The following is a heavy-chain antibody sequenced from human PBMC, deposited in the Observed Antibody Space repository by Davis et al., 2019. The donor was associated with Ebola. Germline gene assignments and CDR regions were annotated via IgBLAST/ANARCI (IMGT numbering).Heavy chain of an antibody. J-gene: IGHJ6*03. D-gene: IGHD2-15*01. CDR3: ARLAYCSGGSCYSYYMDV. CDR2: IYPGDSDA. V-gene: IGHV5-51*01. Sequence: GESLKISCEGSGYSFDTQWIGWVRQMPGKGLEWMGIIYPGDSDARYSPSFQGHVRISVDKSINTAYLQWTGLKASDTATYSCARLAYCSGGSCYSYYMDVWGKGTTVIVSS. CDR1: GYSFDTQW.